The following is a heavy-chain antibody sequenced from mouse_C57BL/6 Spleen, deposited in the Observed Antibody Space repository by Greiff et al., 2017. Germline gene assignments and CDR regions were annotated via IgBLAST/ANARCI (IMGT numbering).Heavy chain of an antibody. J-gene: IGHJ1*03. Sequence: QVQLQQSGTELVKPGASVKLSCKASGYTFTSYWMHWVKQRPGQGLEWIGNINPSNGGTNYNEKFKSKATLTVDKSSSTAYMQLSSLTSEDSAVYYCARQGYYGNFWYFDVWGTGTTVTVSS. D-gene: IGHD2-1*01. CDR2: INPSNGGT. V-gene: IGHV1-53*01. CDR3: ARQGYYGNFWYFDV. CDR1: GYTFTSYW.